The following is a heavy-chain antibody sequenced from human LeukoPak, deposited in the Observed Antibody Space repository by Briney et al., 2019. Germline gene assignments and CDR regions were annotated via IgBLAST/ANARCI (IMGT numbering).Heavy chain of an antibody. Sequence: GGSLRLSCAASGFTFSSYAMSWVRQAPGKGREGGAFIRYDGSNKYYADSVKGRFTISRDNSKNTLYLQMNTQRAEDTAVYYCAKDTGSGYDYFSYYFDYWGQGTLVTVSS. CDR3: AKDTGSGYDYFSYYFDY. J-gene: IGHJ4*02. V-gene: IGHV3-30*02. D-gene: IGHD5-12*01. CDR2: IRYDGSNK. CDR1: GFTFSSYA.